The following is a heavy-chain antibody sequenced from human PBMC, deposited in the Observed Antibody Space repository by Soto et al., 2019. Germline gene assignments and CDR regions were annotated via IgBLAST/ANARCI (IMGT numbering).Heavy chain of an antibody. D-gene: IGHD1-26*01. V-gene: IGHV4-30-2*01. CDR3: ARESWVGGPDY. CDR2: IYHSGST. CDR1: GVSISSGGYS. Sequence: SETLSLTCAVSGVSISSGGYSWSWIRQPPGKGLEWIGYIYHSGSTYYNPSLKSRVTISVDRSKNQFSLKLSSVTAADTAVYYCARESWVGGPDYWGQGTLVTVSS. J-gene: IGHJ4*02.